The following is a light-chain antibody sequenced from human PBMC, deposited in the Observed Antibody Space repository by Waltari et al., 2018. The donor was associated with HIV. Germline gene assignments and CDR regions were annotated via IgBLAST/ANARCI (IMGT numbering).Light chain of an antibody. CDR2: END. CDR3: QVWDSDLNAVV. Sequence: QSVLTQPPSVSAAPGQRVTVSCSGSSSNIGYNSVSWYQHLPGAAPKLPISENDPRPSGIPDRFSAAKSDTSATLGISGPQTGDEADYYCQVWDSDLNAVVFGGGTRVTVL. J-gene: IGLJ3*02. CDR1: SSNIGYNS. V-gene: IGLV1-51*02.